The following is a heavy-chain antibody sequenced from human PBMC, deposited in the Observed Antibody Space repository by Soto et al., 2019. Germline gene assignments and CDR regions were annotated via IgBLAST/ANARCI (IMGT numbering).Heavy chain of an antibody. CDR3: ARVKGGYSYGSLYYYYGMDV. J-gene: IGHJ6*02. Sequence: VASVKVSCKASGGTFSSYAISWVRQAPGQGLEWMGGIIPIFGTANYAQKFQGRVTITADESTSTAYMELSSLRSEDTAVYYCARVKGGYSYGSLYYYYGMDVWGQGTTVTVSS. CDR1: GGTFSSYA. D-gene: IGHD5-18*01. CDR2: IIPIFGTA. V-gene: IGHV1-69*13.